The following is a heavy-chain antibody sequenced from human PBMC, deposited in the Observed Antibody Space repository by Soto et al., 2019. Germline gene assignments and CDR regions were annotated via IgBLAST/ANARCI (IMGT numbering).Heavy chain of an antibody. D-gene: IGHD3-3*01. J-gene: IGHJ5*02. V-gene: IGHV4-30-4*01. Sequence: PSETLSLTCTVSGGSISSGDYYWSWIRQPPGKGLEWIGYIYYSGSTYYNPSLKSRVTISVDTSKNQFSLKLSSVTAADTAVYYCARGNYDFWSGSKPSWFDPWGQGTLVTVSS. CDR2: IYYSGST. CDR3: ARGNYDFWSGSKPSWFDP. CDR1: GGSISSGDYY.